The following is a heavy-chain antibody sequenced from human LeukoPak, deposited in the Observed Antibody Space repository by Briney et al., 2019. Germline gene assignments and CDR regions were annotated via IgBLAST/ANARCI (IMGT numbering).Heavy chain of an antibody. CDR1: GWTFSSYA. Sequence: QAGGYLRLSCAASGWTFSSYARHWVRKAPGKGLEWVAVISYDGSNKYYADSVKGRFTISRDNSKNTLYLQMNSLRAEDTAVYYCARDPGVDYGDYALGWFDPWGQGTLVTVSS. CDR2: ISYDGSNK. D-gene: IGHD4-17*01. CDR3: ARDPGVDYGDYALGWFDP. V-gene: IGHV3-30-3*01. J-gene: IGHJ5*02.